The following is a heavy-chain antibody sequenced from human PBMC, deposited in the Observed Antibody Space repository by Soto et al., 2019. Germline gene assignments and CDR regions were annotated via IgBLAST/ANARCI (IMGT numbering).Heavy chain of an antibody. Sequence: GESLKISCAASGFTFSSYAMSWVRQAPGKGLEWVSAISGSGGSTYYADSVKGRFTISRDNSKNTLYLQMNSLRAEDTAVYYCAKEGAVADLPIVVVPAAAVAYYYYYMDVWGKGTTVTVSS. D-gene: IGHD2-2*01. CDR1: GFTFSSYA. J-gene: IGHJ6*03. CDR3: AKEGAVADLPIVVVPAAAVAYYYYYMDV. CDR2: ISGSGGST. V-gene: IGHV3-23*01.